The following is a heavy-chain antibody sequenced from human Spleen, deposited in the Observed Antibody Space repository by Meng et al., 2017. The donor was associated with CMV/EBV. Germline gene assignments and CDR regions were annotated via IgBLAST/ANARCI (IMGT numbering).Heavy chain of an antibody. Sequence: QVHLVQSGSELKKAGASVKVSCKASGYTFTRYGMNWERQAPGQGLEWMGSMITNTGNPTCAQGFTERFVFSLDTSVSTTYLQISSLKAEDTAVYYCARVHSSGYYGPNDYWGQGTLVTVSS. CDR1: GYTFTRYG. V-gene: IGHV7-4-1*02. CDR3: ARVHSSGYYGPNDY. D-gene: IGHD3-22*01. J-gene: IGHJ4*02. CDR2: MITNTGNP.